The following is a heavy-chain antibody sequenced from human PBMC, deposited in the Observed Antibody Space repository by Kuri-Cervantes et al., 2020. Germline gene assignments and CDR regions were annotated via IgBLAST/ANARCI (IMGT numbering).Heavy chain of an antibody. CDR1: GYTFTSYA. CDR2: INPNSGGT. CDR3: ARAGERGWWSHHYQYYVDV. Sequence: ASVKVSCKASGYTFTSYAIHWVRQAPGQRLEWMGWINPNSGGTNYAQKFQGRVTMTRDTSISTAYMEVSRLRSDDTAVYYCARAGERGWWSHHYQYYVDVWGKGTTVTVSS. V-gene: IGHV1-2*02. J-gene: IGHJ6*03. D-gene: IGHD2-8*02.